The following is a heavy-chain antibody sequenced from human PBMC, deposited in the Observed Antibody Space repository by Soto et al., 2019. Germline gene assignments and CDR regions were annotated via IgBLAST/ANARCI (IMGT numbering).Heavy chain of an antibody. V-gene: IGHV4-61*01. J-gene: IGHJ4*02. Sequence: SETLSLTCTVSGVSVSSGSFYWAWIRQPPGKGLEWIGFGSYSGTTNYKPSLKSRVTISVDTSRSQISLKVSSLTAADTAAYYCARGATVTQYDYWGQGTLVTVSS. CDR3: ARGATVTQYDY. CDR1: GVSVSSGSFY. CDR2: GSYSGTT. D-gene: IGHD4-17*01.